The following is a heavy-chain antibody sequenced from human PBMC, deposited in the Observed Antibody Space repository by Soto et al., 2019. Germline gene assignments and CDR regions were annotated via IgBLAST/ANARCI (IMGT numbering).Heavy chain of an antibody. CDR1: GGSISSGDYY. CDR3: AGASDYGDYALGFDY. D-gene: IGHD4-17*01. V-gene: IGHV4-30-4*01. J-gene: IGHJ4*02. CDR2: IYYSGST. Sequence: QVQLQESGPGLVKPSQTLSLTCTVSGGSISSGDYYWSWIRQPPGKGLEWIGYIYYSGSTYYNPSLKSRVTISVDTSKNQCALKLSSVTAADTAVYYCAGASDYGDYALGFDYWGQGTLVTVSS.